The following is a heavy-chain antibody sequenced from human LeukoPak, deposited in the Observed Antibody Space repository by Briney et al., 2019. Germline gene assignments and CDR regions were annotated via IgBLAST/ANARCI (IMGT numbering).Heavy chain of an antibody. CDR1: GFTFSSYA. J-gene: IGHJ4*02. V-gene: IGHV3-23*01. Sequence: GGSLRLSCAASGFTFSSYAMSWVRQAPGKGLEWVSAISGSGGSTYYADSVKGRFTISRDNSKNTLYLQMNSLRAEDTAVYYCAKDLFFHYDILTGYYIPPFDYWGQGTLVTVSS. D-gene: IGHD3-9*01. CDR2: ISGSGGST. CDR3: AKDLFFHYDILTGYYIPPFDY.